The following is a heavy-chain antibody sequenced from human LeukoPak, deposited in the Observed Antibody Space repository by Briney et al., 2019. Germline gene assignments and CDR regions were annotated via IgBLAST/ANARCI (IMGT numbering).Heavy chain of an antibody. CDR1: GGSISPYY. J-gene: IGHJ3*01. V-gene: IGHV4-59*08. CDR2: IFYNGNT. CDR3: AGKAANSGAFDV. D-gene: IGHD6-25*01. Sequence: PSETLFLTCSVSGGSISPYYWSWIRQPPGKGLEWIGYIFYNGNTNYNPSLKSRVTISVDTSKNQFSLKLSPVTAADTAVYYCAGKAANSGAFDVWGLGTMVTVSS.